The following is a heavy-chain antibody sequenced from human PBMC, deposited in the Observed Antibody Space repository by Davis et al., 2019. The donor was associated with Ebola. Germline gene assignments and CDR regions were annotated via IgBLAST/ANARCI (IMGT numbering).Heavy chain of an antibody. CDR2: ISSSSSYI. CDR1: GFTFSSYS. D-gene: IGHD6-19*01. J-gene: IGHJ4*02. Sequence: ESLKISCAASGFTFSSYSMNWVRQAPGKGLEWVSSISSSSSYIYYADSVKGRFTISRDNAKNSLYLQMNSLRAEGTAVYYCAREVAVANFDYWGQGTLVTVSS. V-gene: IGHV3-21*01. CDR3: AREVAVANFDY.